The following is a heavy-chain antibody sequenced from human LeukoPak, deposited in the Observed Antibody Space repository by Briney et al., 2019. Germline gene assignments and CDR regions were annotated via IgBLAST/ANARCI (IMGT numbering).Heavy chain of an antibody. J-gene: IGHJ6*03. D-gene: IGHD5-12*01. V-gene: IGHV3-23*01. Sequence: GGSLRLSCAASGFTFSSYAMSWVRQAPGKGLEWVSAISGSGDSTYYEDSVKGRFTISRDNSKNPLYLQMNSLRAEDTAVYYCAKGGGYEAQYYYYYLDVWGKGTTVTISS. CDR3: AKGGGYEAQYYYYYLDV. CDR2: ISGSGDST. CDR1: GFTFSSYA.